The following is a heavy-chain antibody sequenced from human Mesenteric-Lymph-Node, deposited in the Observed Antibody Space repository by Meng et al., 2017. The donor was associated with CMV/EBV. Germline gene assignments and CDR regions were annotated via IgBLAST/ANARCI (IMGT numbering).Heavy chain of an antibody. Sequence: SVKVSCKASGGTFSSHTIVWVRQAPGQGLEYMGGIIPIPDITNYAQKFQGRVTMTRDTSISTAYMELSRLRSDDTAVYYCARDQGNPLYDYWGQGTLVTVSS. J-gene: IGHJ4*02. D-gene: IGHD3-10*01. CDR3: ARDQGNPLYDY. V-gene: IGHV1-69*10. CDR2: IIPIPDIT. CDR1: GGTFSSHT.